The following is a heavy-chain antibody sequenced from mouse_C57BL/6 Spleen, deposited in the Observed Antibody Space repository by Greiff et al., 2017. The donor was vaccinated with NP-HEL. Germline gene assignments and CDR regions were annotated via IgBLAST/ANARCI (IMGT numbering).Heavy chain of an antibody. Sequence: QVQLQQPGAELVKPGASVKVSCKASGYTFTSYWMHWVKQRPGQGLEWIGRIHPSDSDTNYNQKFKGKATLTVDKSSSTAYMQLSSLTSEDSAVYYCAMEIGWLLHDAMDYWGQGTSVTVSS. CDR2: IHPSDSDT. CDR3: AMEIGWLLHDAMDY. CDR1: GYTFTSYW. D-gene: IGHD2-3*01. J-gene: IGHJ4*01. V-gene: IGHV1-74*01.